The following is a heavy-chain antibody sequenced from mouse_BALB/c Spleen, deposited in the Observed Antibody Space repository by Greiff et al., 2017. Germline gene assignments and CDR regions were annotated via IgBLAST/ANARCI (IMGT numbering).Heavy chain of an antibody. CDR3: AREDYYGSSYGAY. D-gene: IGHD1-1*01. CDR2: ISSGGSYT. V-gene: IGHV5-9-1*01. J-gene: IGHJ3*01. CDR1: GFTFSSYA. Sequence: DVMLVESGGGLVKPGGSLKLSCAASGFTFSSYAMSWVRQTPEKRLEWVATISSGGSYTYYPDTVTGRFTISRDNAKNTLYLEMSSLRSEDTAMYYCAREDYYGSSYGAYWGQGTLVTVSA.